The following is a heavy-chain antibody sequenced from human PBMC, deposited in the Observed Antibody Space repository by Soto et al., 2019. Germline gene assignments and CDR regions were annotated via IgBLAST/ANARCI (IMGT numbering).Heavy chain of an antibody. V-gene: IGHV3-7*01. Sequence: TGGSLRLSCAASGFTFSSYWMSWVRQAPGKGLEWVANIKEDGSEKKYVDSVKGQFTISRDNAKNSLYLQMNSLRAEDTAVYYCARERYYYGSGDYWGQGTLVTVSS. CDR3: ARERYYYGSGDY. CDR2: IKEDGSEK. D-gene: IGHD3-10*01. CDR1: GFTFSSYW. J-gene: IGHJ4*02.